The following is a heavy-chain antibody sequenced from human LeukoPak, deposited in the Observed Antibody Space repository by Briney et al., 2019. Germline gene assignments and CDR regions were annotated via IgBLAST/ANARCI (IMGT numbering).Heavy chain of an antibody. CDR2: IKQDASEK. CDR3: AKVVPSSSWSLDY. J-gene: IGHJ4*02. V-gene: IGHV3-7*01. CDR1: GFVFSTYW. Sequence: GGSLRLSCAGSGFVFSTYWMSWVRQAPGKGLEWVANIKQDASEKYYVDSVKGRFTISRDNAKNSLYLQINSLRVEDTAVYYCAKVVPSSSWSLDYWGQGTLVTVSS. D-gene: IGHD6-13*01.